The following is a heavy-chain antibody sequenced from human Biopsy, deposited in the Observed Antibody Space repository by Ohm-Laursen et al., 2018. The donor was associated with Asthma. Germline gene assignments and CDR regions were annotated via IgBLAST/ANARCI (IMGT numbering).Heavy chain of an antibody. J-gene: IGHJ4*02. CDR1: GFTFGSYG. CDR2: VSYDGGVA. CDR3: AKRRGYSDLTDFDH. D-gene: IGHD3-3*01. V-gene: IGHV3-30*18. Sequence: SLRLSCAASGFTFGSYGLHWVRQAPGKGLEWVAVVSYDGGVAHYADSMKGRFTISRDNAKSTLYLQMNRLRTDDTAVYYCAKRRGYSDLTDFDHWGQGTLVTVSS.